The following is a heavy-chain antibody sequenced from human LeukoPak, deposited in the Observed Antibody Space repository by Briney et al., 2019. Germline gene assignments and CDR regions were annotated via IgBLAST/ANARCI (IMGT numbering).Heavy chain of an antibody. J-gene: IGHJ6*02. CDR3: AGGQLPRGYYYGMDV. Sequence: SVKVSCTASGGTFSSYAISWVRQAPGQGLEWMGGIIPIFGTGNYAQKFQGRVTINADESTSTAYMELSSLRSKDTAVYYCAGGQLPRGYYYGMDVWGQGTTVTVSS. CDR2: IIPIFGTG. D-gene: IGHD6-6*01. V-gene: IGHV1-69*13. CDR1: GGTFSSYA.